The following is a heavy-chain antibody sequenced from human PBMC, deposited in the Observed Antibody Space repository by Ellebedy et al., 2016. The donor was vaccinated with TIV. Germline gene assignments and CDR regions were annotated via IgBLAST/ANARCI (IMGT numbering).Heavy chain of an antibody. Sequence: GGSLRLXCAASGFTFSSYSMNWVRQAPGKGLEWVSYISSSSSTIYYADSVKGRFTISRDNAKNSLYLQMNSLRAEDTAVYYCARDGNVWGSYRYQGYWGQGTLVTVSS. CDR2: ISSSSSTI. J-gene: IGHJ4*02. CDR1: GFTFSSYS. CDR3: ARDGNVWGSYRYQGY. D-gene: IGHD3-16*02. V-gene: IGHV3-48*04.